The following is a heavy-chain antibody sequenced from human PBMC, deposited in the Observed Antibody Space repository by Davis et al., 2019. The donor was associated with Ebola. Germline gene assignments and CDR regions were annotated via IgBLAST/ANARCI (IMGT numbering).Heavy chain of an antibody. J-gene: IGHJ6*02. CDR1: GFTFSSYA. D-gene: IGHD6-13*01. V-gene: IGHV3-23*01. Sequence: PGGSLRLSCAASGFTFSSYAMSWVRQAPGKGLEWVSAISGSGGSTYYADSVKGRFTISRDNSKNTLYLQMNSLRAEDTAVYYCAKVPADSSWYVDGMDVWGQGTTVTVSS. CDR2: ISGSGGST. CDR3: AKVPADSSWYVDGMDV.